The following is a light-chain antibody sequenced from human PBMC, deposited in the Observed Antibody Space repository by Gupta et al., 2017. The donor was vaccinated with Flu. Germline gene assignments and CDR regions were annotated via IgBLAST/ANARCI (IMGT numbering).Light chain of an antibody. CDR2: DET. J-gene: IGLJ2*01. V-gene: IGLV3-21*02. CDR1: KIGSKS. CDR3: QVWDSSSDHVV. Sequence: PGQTARITFGGKKIGSKSVHWFQQKPGQAPVLVVYDETDRPSGIPERFSGSNAGNTATLTISRGEAGDEADYYCQVWDSSSDHVVFGGGTKLTVL.